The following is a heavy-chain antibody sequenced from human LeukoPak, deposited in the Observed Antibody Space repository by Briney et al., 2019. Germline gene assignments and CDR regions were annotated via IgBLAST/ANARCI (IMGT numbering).Heavy chain of an antibody. CDR2: IIPIFGTA. Sequence: SVKVSCKASGGTFSSYAISWVRQAPGQGLEWMGRIIPIFGTANYAQKFQGRVTITTDESTSTAYMELSCLRSEDTAVYYCAESSGGEYYFDYWGQGTLVTVSS. V-gene: IGHV1-69*05. CDR3: AESSGGEYYFDY. CDR1: GGTFSSYA. J-gene: IGHJ4*02. D-gene: IGHD1-14*01.